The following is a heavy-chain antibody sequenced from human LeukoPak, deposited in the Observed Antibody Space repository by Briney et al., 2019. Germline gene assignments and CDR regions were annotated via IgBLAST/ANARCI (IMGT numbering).Heavy chain of an antibody. J-gene: IGHJ4*02. Sequence: PGGSLRLSCAASGFTVSSNYMSWVRQAPGKGLEWVSVIYSGGSTYYADSVKGRFTISRDNSKNTLYLQMNSLRAEDTAVYYCATNRDGYNSDYWGQGTLVTVSS. CDR3: ATNRDGYNSDY. CDR2: IYSGGST. CDR1: GFTVSSNY. V-gene: IGHV3-53*01. D-gene: IGHD5-24*01.